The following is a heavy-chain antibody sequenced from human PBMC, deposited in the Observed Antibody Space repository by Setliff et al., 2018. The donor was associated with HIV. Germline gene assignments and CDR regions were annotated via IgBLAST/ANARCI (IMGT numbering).Heavy chain of an antibody. CDR3: ASRGIVVVTMSMPDEFFVH. J-gene: IGHJ1*01. V-gene: IGHV4-39*01. CDR1: GGSINSDNYY. CDR2: IYYSGTT. Sequence: PSETLSLTCSVSGGSINSDNYYWGWIRQAPGKGLEWIGSIYYSGTTYYNPSLRGRVTISVDRSRNTFSLTLNSVTAADTATYYCASRGIVVVTMSMPDEFFVHWGHGTLVTVSS. D-gene: IGHD2-21*02.